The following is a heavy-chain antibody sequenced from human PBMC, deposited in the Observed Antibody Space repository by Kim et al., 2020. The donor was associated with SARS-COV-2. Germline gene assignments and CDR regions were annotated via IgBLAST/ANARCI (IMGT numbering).Heavy chain of an antibody. CDR2: MNPNSGNT. J-gene: IGHJ6*02. CDR3: ARKGYSSSWYSFNYYYGMDV. V-gene: IGHV1-8*02. CDR1: GYTFTSYD. Sequence: ASVKVSCKASGYTFTSYDINWVRQATGQGLEWMGWMNPNSGNTGYAQKFQGRVTMTRNTSISTAYMELSSLRSEDTAVYYCARKGYSSSWYSFNYYYGMDVWGQGTTVTVSS. D-gene: IGHD6-13*01.